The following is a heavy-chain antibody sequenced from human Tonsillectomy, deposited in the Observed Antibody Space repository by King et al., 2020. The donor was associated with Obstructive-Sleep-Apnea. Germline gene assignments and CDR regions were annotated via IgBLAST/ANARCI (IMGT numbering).Heavy chain of an antibody. V-gene: IGHV3-9*01. CDR1: GFTFDDYA. J-gene: IGHJ4*02. CDR3: AKGARDAMFD. Sequence: VQLVESGGGLVQPGRSLRLSCAASGFTFDDYAMHWVRQAPGKGLEWVSGISWNSQSIGHADSVKGRFTISRDNAKNFLYLQMNSLRAEDTAIYYCAKGARDAMFDWGPGTLVTVSS. D-gene: IGHD5-24*01. CDR2: ISWNSQSI.